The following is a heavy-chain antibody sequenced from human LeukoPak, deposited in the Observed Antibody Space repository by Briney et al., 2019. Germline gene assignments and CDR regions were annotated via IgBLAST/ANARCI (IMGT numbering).Heavy chain of an antibody. Sequence: PSETLSLTCTVSGGSINSYYWNWVRPPPGRGLGWVAYIYTGEGTKSNSNPSLKSRFTISVDTSKNQFSLKLSSVTAADTAVYYCAGVVPTTKWALDYWGQGTLVTVSS. V-gene: IGHV4-4*09. J-gene: IGHJ4*02. CDR3: AGVVPTTKWALDY. CDR1: GGSINSYY. D-gene: IGHD2-2*01. CDR2: IYTGEG.